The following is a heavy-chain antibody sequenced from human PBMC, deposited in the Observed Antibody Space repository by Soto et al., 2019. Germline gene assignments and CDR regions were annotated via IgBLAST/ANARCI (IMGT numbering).Heavy chain of an antibody. D-gene: IGHD6-13*01. J-gene: IGHJ4*02. CDR2: INPSGGST. V-gene: IGHV1-46*01. Sequence: ASVKVSCKASGYTFTIYYMHWVRQAPGQGLEWMGIINPSGGSTSYAQKFQGRVTMTRDTSTSTVYMELSSLRSEDTAVYYCARVSKEGIAAAGFDYWGQGTLVTVSS. CDR3: ARVSKEGIAAAGFDY. CDR1: GYTFTIYY.